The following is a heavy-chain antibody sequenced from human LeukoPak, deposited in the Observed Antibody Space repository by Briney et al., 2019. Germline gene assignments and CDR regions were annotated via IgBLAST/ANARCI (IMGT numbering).Heavy chain of an antibody. CDR2: INSDGRSK. CDR3: AIVTISDARNAIDI. D-gene: IGHD5-24*01. CDR1: GFTFSKYW. V-gene: IGHV3-74*01. Sequence: PGGPLSLSCAASGFTFSKYWMHWLRQAPGKGLVWVSRINSDGRSKGYADSVKGSITISRDNAKNTLYLQMNSLRAEDTAVYHCAIVTISDARNAIDIWGQGTMVTVSS. J-gene: IGHJ3*02.